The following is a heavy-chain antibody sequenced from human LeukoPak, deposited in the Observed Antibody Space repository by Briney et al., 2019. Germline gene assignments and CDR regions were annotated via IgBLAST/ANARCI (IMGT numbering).Heavy chain of an antibody. CDR1: GYTFTSYY. Sequence: ASVKVSCKASGYTFTSYYLYWVRQAPGQGLEWMGVINPSGGSTTSAQKFQGRVTMTRDTSTSPVYMELRSLRLEDTAVYYCARGPGAADDGGGYCFDHWGQGTLVTVSS. V-gene: IGHV1-46*01. D-gene: IGHD3-22*01. CDR2: INPSGGST. CDR3: ARGPGAADDGGGYCFDH. J-gene: IGHJ4*02.